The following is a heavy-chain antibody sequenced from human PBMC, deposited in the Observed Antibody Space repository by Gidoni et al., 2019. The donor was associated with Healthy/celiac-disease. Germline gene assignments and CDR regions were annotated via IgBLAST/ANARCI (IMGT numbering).Heavy chain of an antibody. CDR1: GYTCTSYG. CDR3: ARVGAILLPSGWFDP. D-gene: IGHD3-16*01. CDR2: ISAYNGNT. J-gene: IGHJ5*02. V-gene: IGHV1-18*01. Sequence: QVQLVQSGAEVKKHGASVKDSCKADGYTCTSYGISWVRQAPGQGLEWMGWISAYNGNTNYAQKLQGRVTLTTDTSTSTAYMELRSLRSDDTAVYYCARVGAILLPSGWFDPWGQGTLVTVSS.